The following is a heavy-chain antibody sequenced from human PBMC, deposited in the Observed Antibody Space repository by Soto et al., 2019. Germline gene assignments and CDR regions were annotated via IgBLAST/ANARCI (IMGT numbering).Heavy chain of an antibody. CDR3: VKDMAYGGDSGPFDS. CDR1: GFTFHGYT. J-gene: IGHJ4*02. D-gene: IGHD2-21*02. Sequence: EVHLVESGGVVVQPGGSLRLSCAASGFTFHGYTMHWVRQRPGKGLEWVSLIRWVGSSTYYGDSVKGRFTISRDNNKDSLFLQMSSLTTEDTALYYCVKDMAYGGDSGPFDSWGQGTLVTVSS. V-gene: IGHV3-43*01. CDR2: IRWVGSST.